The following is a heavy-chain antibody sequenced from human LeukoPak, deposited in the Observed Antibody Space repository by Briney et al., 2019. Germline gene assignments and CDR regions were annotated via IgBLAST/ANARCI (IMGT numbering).Heavy chain of an antibody. CDR2: IYSSGST. J-gene: IGHJ4*02. CDR1: GFTLSSNY. CDR3: TKDGGTSRYFDH. V-gene: IGHV3-53*01. D-gene: IGHD3-16*01. Sequence: PGGSLRLSCAASGFTLSSNYMSWVRQAPGKGLEWVSIIYSSGSTYYADSVKGRFTISRDDSKNTLYLQMHSLRDEDTAVYYYTKDGGTSRYFDHWGQGVLVTVSS.